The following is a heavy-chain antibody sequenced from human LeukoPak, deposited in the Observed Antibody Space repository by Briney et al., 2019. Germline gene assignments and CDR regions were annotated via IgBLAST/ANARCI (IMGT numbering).Heavy chain of an antibody. V-gene: IGHV3-7*03. CDR1: GITLSSYW. CDR2: IKPDGSET. Sequence: GGSLRLSCVASGITLSSYWMTWVRQAPGKGLEWVANIKPDGSETYYVDSVKGRFTISRDNAKNSLYLQMNSLRAEDTAVYHCAKPHYGSGYNSWGQGTLVTVSS. D-gene: IGHD3-3*02. J-gene: IGHJ4*02. CDR3: AKPHYGSGYNS.